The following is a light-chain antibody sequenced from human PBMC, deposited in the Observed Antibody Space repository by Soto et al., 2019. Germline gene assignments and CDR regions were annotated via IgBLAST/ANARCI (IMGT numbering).Light chain of an antibody. CDR1: QSVSSN. CDR2: GAS. V-gene: IGKV3-15*01. Sequence: EIVMTQSPATLSVSPGERATLSCRSSQSVSSNLAWYQQKPGQAPRLLSYGASTRATGIPARFSGSGSGREFTLTISSLQSEDFALYYCQQYNNWPPDTFGQGTKLEI. J-gene: IGKJ2*01. CDR3: QQYNNWPPDT.